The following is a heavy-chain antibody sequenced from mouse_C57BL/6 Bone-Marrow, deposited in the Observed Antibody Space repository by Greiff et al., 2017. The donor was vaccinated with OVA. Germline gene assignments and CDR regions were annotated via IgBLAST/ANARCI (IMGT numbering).Heavy chain of an antibody. D-gene: IGHD1-3*01. CDR1: GFNIKNTY. J-gene: IGHJ4*01. Sequence: EVQLQQSVAELVRPGASVKLSCTASGFNIKNTYMHWVKQRPEQGLEWIGWIDPENGDTEYASKFQGKATITADTSSNTAYLQLSSLTSEDTAVYYCTTVYRGAMDYWGQGTSVTVSS. CDR2: IDPENGDT. CDR3: TTVYRGAMDY. V-gene: IGHV14-4*01.